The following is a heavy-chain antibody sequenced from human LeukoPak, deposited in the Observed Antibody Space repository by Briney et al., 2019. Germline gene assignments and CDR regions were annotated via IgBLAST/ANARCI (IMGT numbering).Heavy chain of an antibody. V-gene: IGHV4-61*01. CDR1: GYSISSGYY. CDR3: ARGSRLLGKFDY. J-gene: IGHJ4*02. D-gene: IGHD3-22*01. CDR2: IYYSGST. Sequence: SETLSLTCTVSGYSISSGYYWGWIRQPPGKGLEWIGYIYYSGSTNYNPSLKSRVTISVDTSTNQFSLKLSSVTAADTAVYFCARGSRLLGKFDYWGQGTLVTVSS.